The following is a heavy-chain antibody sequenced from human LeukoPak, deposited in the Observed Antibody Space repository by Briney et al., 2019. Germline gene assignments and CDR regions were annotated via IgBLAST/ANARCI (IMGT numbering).Heavy chain of an antibody. V-gene: IGHV3-21*01. CDR1: GFTLSSYS. J-gene: IGHJ4*02. CDR2: ISSSSSYI. D-gene: IGHD3-22*01. CDR3: ARIDSSGYYREQGI. Sequence: GGSLRLSCAASGFTLSSYSMNWVRQAPGKGLEWVSSISSSSSYIYYADSVKGRFTISRDNAKNSLYLQMNSLRAEDTAVYYCARIDSSGYYREQGIWGQGTLVTVSS.